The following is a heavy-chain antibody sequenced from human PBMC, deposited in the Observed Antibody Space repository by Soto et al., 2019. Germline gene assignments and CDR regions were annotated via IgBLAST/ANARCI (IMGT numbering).Heavy chain of an antibody. J-gene: IGHJ2*01. Sequence: QVQLQQWGAGPLRPLETLSLTCGVSGGSFSGYYWAWIRQSPGKGLEWIGEINDRGSINYNPSLKSRVSISVDTSKNHYSLKLRSVTAADTAVYYCARESHDILTGPPWVWYFDLWGRGTLDTVSS. D-gene: IGHD3-9*01. CDR3: ARESHDILTGPPWVWYFDL. CDR1: GGSFSGYY. CDR2: INDRGSI. V-gene: IGHV4-34*01.